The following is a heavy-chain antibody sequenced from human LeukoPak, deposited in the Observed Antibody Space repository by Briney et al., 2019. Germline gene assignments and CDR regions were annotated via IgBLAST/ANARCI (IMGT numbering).Heavy chain of an antibody. V-gene: IGHV3-72*01. D-gene: IGHD1-26*01. Sequence: GGSLRLSRAASGFTFSDPDMDWVRQAPGKGLEWVGPIRNKANNYNTEYAASVRGRFTISRDDSKNSVYLQMNSLRIEDTAVYYCTRLVGANFWGQGTLVTVSS. CDR2: IRNKANNYNT. J-gene: IGHJ4*02. CDR3: TRLVGANF. CDR1: GFTFSDPD.